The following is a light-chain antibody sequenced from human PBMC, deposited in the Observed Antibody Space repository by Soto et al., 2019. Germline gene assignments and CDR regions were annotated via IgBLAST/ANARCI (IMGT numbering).Light chain of an antibody. CDR1: QNXANY. CDR2: ESS. J-gene: IGKJ1*01. V-gene: IGKV3-11*01. CDR3: QQRXNWPQT. Sequence: EIVLTQSPATLSLSPGERATLSCRASQNXANYLDWYQQKPGQAXRLLIYESSNRATGIXARFSGSGSGTDFTLTISSLXPEXFAVYYCQQRXNWPQTFGQGTKVDIK.